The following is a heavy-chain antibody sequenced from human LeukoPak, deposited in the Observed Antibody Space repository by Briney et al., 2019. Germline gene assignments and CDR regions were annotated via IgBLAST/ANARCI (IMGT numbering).Heavy chain of an antibody. D-gene: IGHD1-26*01. CDR1: GYTFTGYY. J-gene: IGHJ5*02. Sequence: ASVNVSCKASGYTFTGYYMHWVRQAPGQGLEWMGRINPNSGGTNYAQKFQGRVTMTRDTSISTAYMELSRLRSDDTAVYYCARAPNSGSYSWFDPWGQGTLVTVSS. V-gene: IGHV1-2*06. CDR3: ARAPNSGSYSWFDP. CDR2: INPNSGGT.